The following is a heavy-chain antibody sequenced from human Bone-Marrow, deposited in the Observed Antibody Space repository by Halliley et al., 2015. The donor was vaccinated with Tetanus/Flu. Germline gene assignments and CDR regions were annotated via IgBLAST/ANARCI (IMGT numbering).Heavy chain of an antibody. CDR3: AREGAGLDY. J-gene: IGHJ4*02. Sequence: KGLDWVANMNEDGSEKNYVDSVKGRFAISRDDAKNALFLQMNSLRVEDTAVYYCAREGAGLDYWGQGTLVTVSS. V-gene: IGHV3-7*04. CDR2: MNEDGSEK.